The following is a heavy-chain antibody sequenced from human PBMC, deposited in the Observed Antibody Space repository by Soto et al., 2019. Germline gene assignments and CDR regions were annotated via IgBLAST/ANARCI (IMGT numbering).Heavy chain of an antibody. Sequence: QVHLVQSGAEVKTPGASVKVSCKTSVYTFRNYAIHWVRQATGQRLEWLGNINVGNGNTVYSQKFQDRVTITGDTSASTGYNEQISRTSQDTAVYYCARGDGPGSWRYDYWGQGTLVTVSS. CDR1: VYTFRNYA. CDR2: INVGNGNT. J-gene: IGHJ4*02. CDR3: ARGDGPGSWRYDY. V-gene: IGHV1-3*01. D-gene: IGHD3-10*01.